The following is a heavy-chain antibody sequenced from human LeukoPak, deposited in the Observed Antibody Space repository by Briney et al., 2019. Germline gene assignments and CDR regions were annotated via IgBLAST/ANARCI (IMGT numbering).Heavy chain of an antibody. Sequence: ASVKVSCTASGYTFTGYFIHWVRQAPGPGLEWMGWINPNSGGTNYAQKFQGRVTMTRDTSISTAYMELSRLRSDDTAVYYCARDERYDSSGYPFDYWGQGTLVTVSS. J-gene: IGHJ4*02. D-gene: IGHD3-22*01. V-gene: IGHV1-2*02. CDR1: GYTFTGYF. CDR2: INPNSGGT. CDR3: ARDERYDSSGYPFDY.